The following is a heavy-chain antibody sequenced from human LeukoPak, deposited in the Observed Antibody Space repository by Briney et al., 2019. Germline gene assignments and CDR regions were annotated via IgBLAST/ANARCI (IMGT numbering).Heavy chain of an antibody. CDR2: IRYDGSNK. V-gene: IGHV3-30*02. Sequence: GSLRLSCAASGFTFSSYGMHWVRQAPGKGLEWVAFIRYDGSNKYYADSVKGRFTISRDNSKNTLYLQMNSLRAEDTAVYYYAKDEALAVAAMYYFDYWGQGTLVTVSS. J-gene: IGHJ4*02. D-gene: IGHD6-19*01. CDR3: AKDEALAVAAMYYFDY. CDR1: GFTFSSYG.